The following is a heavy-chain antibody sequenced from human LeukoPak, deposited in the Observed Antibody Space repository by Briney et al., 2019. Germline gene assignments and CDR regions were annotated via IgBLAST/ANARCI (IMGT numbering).Heavy chain of an antibody. D-gene: IGHD1-26*01. CDR2: IKGDESAR. J-gene: IGHJ4*02. Sequence: GGSLRLSRAASGFTFSTYWIAWVRQAPGKGLEWVANIKGDESARHQADSVKGRFTISRDNAQNSVYLQMSSLRGEDTAVYYCARDVGGSLDYWGQGTLVTVSS. V-gene: IGHV3-7*01. CDR1: GFTFSTYW. CDR3: ARDVGGSLDY.